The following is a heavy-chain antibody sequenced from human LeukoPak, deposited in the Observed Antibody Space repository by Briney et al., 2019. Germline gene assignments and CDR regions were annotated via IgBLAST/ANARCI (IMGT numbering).Heavy chain of an antibody. V-gene: IGHV4-34*01. CDR2: INHSGST. CDR1: GGSFSGYY. Sequence: KPSETLSLTCAVYGGSFSGYYWSWIRQPPGKGLEWIGEINHSGSTNYNPSLKSRVTISVDTSKNQFSLKLSSVTAADTAVYYCARGRDYDILTGPRYYFDYWAREPWSPSPQ. CDR3: ARGRDYDILTGPRYYFDY. D-gene: IGHD3-9*01. J-gene: IGHJ4*02.